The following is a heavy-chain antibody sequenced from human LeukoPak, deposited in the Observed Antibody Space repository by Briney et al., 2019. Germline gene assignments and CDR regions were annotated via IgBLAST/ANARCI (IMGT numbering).Heavy chain of an antibody. CDR1: GFTLSSYW. D-gene: IGHD4-17*01. V-gene: IGHV3-74*01. Sequence: PGGSLRLSCAASGFTLSSYWMHWVRPAPGKGLGWVSRINSDGSSTSYADSVKGRFTISRDNAKNTLYLQMNSLRAEDTAVYYCARTPPLRPLADYWGQGTLVTVSS. CDR2: INSDGSST. CDR3: ARTPPLRPLADY. J-gene: IGHJ4*02.